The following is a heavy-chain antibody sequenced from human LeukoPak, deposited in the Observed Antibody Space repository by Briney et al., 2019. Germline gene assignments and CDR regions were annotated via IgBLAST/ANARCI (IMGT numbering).Heavy chain of an antibody. V-gene: IGHV1-69*01. CDR3: ARSSRDGYNLDYFDY. CDR2: IIPIFGTA. J-gene: IGHJ4*02. D-gene: IGHD5-24*01. CDR1: GGTFSSYA. Sequence: SVKVSCKASGGTFSSYAISWVRQAPGKGLEWMGGIIPIFGTANYAQKFQGRGTITADESTSTAYMELSSLRSEDTAVYYCARSSRDGYNLDYFDYWGQGTLVTVSS.